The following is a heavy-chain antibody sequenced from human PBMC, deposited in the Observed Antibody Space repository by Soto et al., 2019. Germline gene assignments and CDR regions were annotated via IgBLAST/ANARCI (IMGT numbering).Heavy chain of an antibody. J-gene: IGHJ4*02. D-gene: IGHD6-13*01. CDR2: INAGNGNT. CDR3: ARDRAGYSSSWFPLGFCY. V-gene: IGHV1-3*01. CDR1: GYTFTSYA. Sequence: QVQFVQSGAEVKKPGASVKVSCKASGYTFTSYAMHWVRQAPGQRREWMGWINAGNGNTKYSQKLQGRVTITRDTSASTAYMELSSLRSEDTDVYYCARDRAGYSSSWFPLGFCYWGQGNLGNVSS.